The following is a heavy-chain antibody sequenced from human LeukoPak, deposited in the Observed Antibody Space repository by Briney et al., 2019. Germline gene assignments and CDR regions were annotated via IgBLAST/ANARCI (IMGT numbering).Heavy chain of an antibody. CDR3: ARGRPQVFKSGWSNQEGGLDY. J-gene: IGHJ4*02. Sequence: GGSLRLSCAASGFTFSLYEMHWVRQAPGKGLEWVSSIDKTGSSIYYADSMRGRFSLSRDNAKNSLYLQMNSLRAEDTALYFCARGRPQVFKSGWSNQEGGLDYWGQGTLVTVSS. CDR1: GFTFSLYE. V-gene: IGHV3-48*03. D-gene: IGHD6-19*01. CDR2: IDKTGSSI.